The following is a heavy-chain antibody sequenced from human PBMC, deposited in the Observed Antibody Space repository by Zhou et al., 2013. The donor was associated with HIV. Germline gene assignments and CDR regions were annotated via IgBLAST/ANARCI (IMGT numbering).Heavy chain of an antibody. CDR2: ISAHNGDS. V-gene: IGHV1-18*04. J-gene: IGHJ4*02. CDR1: GYTLMNYG. CDR3: ARALDGYNINGPPQ. Sequence: QGQLVQSGAEVKKPGASVKVSCKASGYTLMNYGITWVRQAPAKGLEWMGWISAHNGDSNYAQRFQGRITMTTDTSTNTAYMDLTSLTSDDTAVYYCARALDGYNINGPPQWGQGTLVTVSS. D-gene: IGHD1-1*01.